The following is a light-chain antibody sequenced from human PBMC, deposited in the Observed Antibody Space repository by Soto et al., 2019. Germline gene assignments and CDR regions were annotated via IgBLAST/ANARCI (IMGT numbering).Light chain of an antibody. J-gene: IGKJ4*01. V-gene: IGKV1D-16*01. CDR1: QGVGTW. CDR3: QQYNTYPLT. Sequence: DIQLTQSPSSLTASVGDRVTITCWASQGVGTWLAWYQQKPEKSPKSLIYAASNLQDGVPSRFNGSGSGTDFTLTIASLQPADVATYFCQQYNTYPLTFGGGTRVGI. CDR2: AAS.